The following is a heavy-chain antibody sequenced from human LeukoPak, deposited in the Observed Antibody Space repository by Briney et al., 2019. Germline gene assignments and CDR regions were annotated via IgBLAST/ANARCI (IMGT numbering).Heavy chain of an antibody. CDR3: ARVGPPTPTIAAAGTGYFQH. V-gene: IGHV7-4-1*02. D-gene: IGHD6-13*01. CDR2: INTNTGNP. CDR1: GYTFTSYG. J-gene: IGHJ1*01. Sequence: GASVKVSCKASGYTFTSYGISWVRPAPGQGLEWMGWINTNTGNPTYAQGFTGRFVFSLDTSVSTAYLQISSLKADDTAVYYCARVGPPTPTIAAAGTGYFQHWGQGTLVTVSS.